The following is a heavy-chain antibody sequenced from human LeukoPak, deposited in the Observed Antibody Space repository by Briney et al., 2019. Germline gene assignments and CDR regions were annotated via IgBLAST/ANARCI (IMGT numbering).Heavy chain of an antibody. J-gene: IGHJ3*02. CDR1: GGSISSYY. CDR3: ARNQAVAANRGAFDI. Sequence: SETLSLTCTVSGGSISSYYWSWIRQSPGKGLEWIGYIYYSGSTNYNPSLKSRVTIPVDTSKNQFSLKLDSVTEIDTAMYYCARNQAVAANRGAFDIWGQGTMVTVSS. D-gene: IGHD6-19*01. CDR2: IYYSGST. V-gene: IGHV4-59*08.